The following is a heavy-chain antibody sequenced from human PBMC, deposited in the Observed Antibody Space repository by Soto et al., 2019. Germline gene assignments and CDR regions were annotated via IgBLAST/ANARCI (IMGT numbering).Heavy chain of an antibody. Sequence: ASVKVSCKASGGTFSSYAISWVRQAPGQGLEWMGGIIPIFGTANYAQKFQGRVTITADESTSTAYMELSSLRSEDTAVYYCASQKDYDVWRNLDYWGQGTLVTVSS. CDR1: GGTFSSYA. CDR2: IIPIFGTA. J-gene: IGHJ4*02. D-gene: IGHD3-3*01. CDR3: ASQKDYDVWRNLDY. V-gene: IGHV1-69*13.